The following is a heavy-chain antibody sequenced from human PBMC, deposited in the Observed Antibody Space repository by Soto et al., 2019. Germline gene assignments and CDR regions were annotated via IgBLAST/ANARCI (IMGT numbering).Heavy chain of an antibody. CDR3: ARHPTVTEYYFDY. J-gene: IGHJ4*02. V-gene: IGHV4-61*01. D-gene: IGHD4-17*01. Sequence: PSETLSLTCTVSGDSVSGGSYYWSWIRQPPGKGLEWIGYIYHTGGTNYNPSLKSRVTISVDTSKNQFSLKLSSVTAADTAVYYCARHPTVTEYYFDYWGQGTLVTVSS. CDR1: GDSVSGGSYY. CDR2: IYHTGGT.